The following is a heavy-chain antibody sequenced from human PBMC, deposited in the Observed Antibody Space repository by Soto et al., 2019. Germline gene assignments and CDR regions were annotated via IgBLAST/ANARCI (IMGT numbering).Heavy chain of an antibody. CDR3: AKNKRYCTSPTCPPYYGMDV. Sequence: MRLSCAASGFTFSSYGMHWVRQAPGKGLEWVAVISYDGSNKYFADSVKGRFTISRDNSNNMLYLQMNGLRGDDTAVYYCAKNKRYCTSPTCPPYYGMDVWGQGNTVSVSS. D-gene: IGHD2-2*01. J-gene: IGHJ6*02. CDR1: GFTFSSYG. V-gene: IGHV3-30*18. CDR2: ISYDGSNK.